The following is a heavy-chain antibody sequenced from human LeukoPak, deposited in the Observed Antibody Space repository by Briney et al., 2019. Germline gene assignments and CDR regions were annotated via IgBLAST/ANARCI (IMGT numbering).Heavy chain of an antibody. J-gene: IGHJ4*01. CDR2: IWYDGSNK. V-gene: IGHV3-33*06. CDR1: GLTFSSYG. D-gene: IGHD1-1*01. CDR3: AKAVGTASHFDY. Sequence: GGSVRLSCAASGLTFSSYGMHWLRQAPGKGLEWVAVIWYDGSNKYYADSVKGRFTISRDNSKNTLYLQMNSLRAEDTAVYYCAKAVGTASHFDYWGPGTRVTVSS.